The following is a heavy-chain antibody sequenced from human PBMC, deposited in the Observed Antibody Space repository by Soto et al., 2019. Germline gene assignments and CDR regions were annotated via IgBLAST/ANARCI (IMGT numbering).Heavy chain of an antibody. J-gene: IGHJ6*03. CDR1: GGSISSYY. CDR3: ARGGISIAARLYYHYFMDF. Sequence: SETLSLTCTVSGGSISSYYWSWIRQPPGKGLEWIGYIYYSGSTNYNPSLKSRVTISVDTSKNQFSLKLSSVTAADTAVYYCARGGISIAARLYYHYFMDFRGKGSSVIVSS. D-gene: IGHD6-6*01. CDR2: IYYSGST. V-gene: IGHV4-59*01.